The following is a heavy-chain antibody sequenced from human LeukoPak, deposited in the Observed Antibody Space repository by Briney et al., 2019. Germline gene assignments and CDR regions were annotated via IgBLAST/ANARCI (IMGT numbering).Heavy chain of an antibody. D-gene: IGHD3-3*01. V-gene: IGHV4-4*02. J-gene: IGHJ6*03. CDR1: GGSISSSNW. CDR2: IYHSGST. CDR3: ARAGYDFWSGQRSYYYYMDV. Sequence: PSETLSLTCAVSGGSISSSNWWSWVRQPPGKGLEWIGEIYHSGSTNYNPSLKSRVTISVDNSKNQFSLKLSSVTAADTAVYYCARAGYDFWSGQRSYYYYMDVWGKGTTVTVSS.